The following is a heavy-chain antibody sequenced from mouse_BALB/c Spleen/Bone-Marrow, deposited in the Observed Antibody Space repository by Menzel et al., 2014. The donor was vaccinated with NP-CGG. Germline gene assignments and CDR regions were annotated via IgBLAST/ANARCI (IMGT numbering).Heavy chain of an antibody. Sequence: GVELMKPGASVKISCKATGYTFSTYWIEWVKQRPGHGLEWIGEILPGSGSTNYNEKFKGKATFTADTSSNTVYMQLSSLTSEDSAVYYCARWYYGSSSFAYWGQGTLVTVSA. J-gene: IGHJ3*01. D-gene: IGHD1-1*01. CDR3: ARWYYGSSSFAY. V-gene: IGHV1-9*01. CDR2: ILPGSGST. CDR1: GYTFSTYW.